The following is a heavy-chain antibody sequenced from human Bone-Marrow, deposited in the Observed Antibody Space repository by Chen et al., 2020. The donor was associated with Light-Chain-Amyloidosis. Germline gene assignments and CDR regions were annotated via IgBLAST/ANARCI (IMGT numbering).Heavy chain of an antibody. CDR1: GYTFPNYR. CDR3: ARRRDGYNFDY. D-gene: IGHD5-12*01. Sequence: EVQLEQSGPEVKNPGESLKISCKGSGYTFPNYRIGWVRQMPGKGLEWMGVIYPDDSDARYSPSFEGQVTISADKSITTAYLQWRSLKASDTAMYYCARRRDGYNFDYWGQGTLVTVSS. CDR2: IYPDDSDA. J-gene: IGHJ4*02. V-gene: IGHV5-51*01.